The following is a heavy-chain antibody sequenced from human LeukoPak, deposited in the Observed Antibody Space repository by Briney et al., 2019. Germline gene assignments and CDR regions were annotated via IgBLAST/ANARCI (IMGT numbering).Heavy chain of an antibody. V-gene: IGHV3-21*01. CDR3: ARVSSIAARKAGGFDY. D-gene: IGHD6-6*01. CDR2: ISSSSSYI. CDR1: GFTFSSYS. J-gene: IGHJ4*02. Sequence: PGGSQRLSCAASGFTFSSYSMNWVRQAPGKGLEWVSSISSSSSYIYYADSVKGRFTISRDNAKNSLYLQMNSLRAEDTAVYYCARVSSIAARKAGGFDYWGQGTLVTVSS.